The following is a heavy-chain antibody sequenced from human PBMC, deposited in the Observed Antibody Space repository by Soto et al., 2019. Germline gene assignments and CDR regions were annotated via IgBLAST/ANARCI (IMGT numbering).Heavy chain of an antibody. CDR3: ARDRGGYGPPDV. CDR1: GGTFSSYA. J-gene: IGHJ6*02. V-gene: IGHV1-69*13. CDR2: IIPIFGTA. Sequence: ASVKVSCKASGGTFSSYAISWVRQAPGQGLEWMGGIIPIFGTANYAQKFQGRVTITADESTSTAYMELSSLRSEDTAVYYCARDRGGYGPPDVWGQGTTVTVSS. D-gene: IGHD3-10*01.